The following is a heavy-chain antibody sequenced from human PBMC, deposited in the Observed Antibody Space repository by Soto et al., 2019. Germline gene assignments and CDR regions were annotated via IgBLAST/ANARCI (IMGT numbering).Heavy chain of an antibody. CDR1: GYTLTELS. CDR2: FDPEDGET. D-gene: IGHD5-12*01. J-gene: IGHJ4*02. Sequence: ASVKVSCKVSGYTLTELSMHWVRQAPGKGLEWMGGFDPEDGETIYAQKFQGRVTMTEDTSTDTAYMELSSLRSEDTAVYYCAKVEGEKRGYSGYDLGYWGQVNLVTVSS. V-gene: IGHV1-24*01. CDR3: AKVEGEKRGYSGYDLGY.